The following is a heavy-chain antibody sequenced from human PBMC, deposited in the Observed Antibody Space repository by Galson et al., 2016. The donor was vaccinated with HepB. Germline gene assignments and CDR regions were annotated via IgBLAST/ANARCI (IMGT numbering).Heavy chain of an antibody. Sequence: SVKVSCKASGYTFTRYGISWVRQAPGQGLEWMGWISAYNGNTNYAQKFQGRVTMTTDTSTRIVYMELRSLSSDDTAVYYCARVWQLAPFDYWGQGTLVTVSS. CDR1: GYTFTRYG. J-gene: IGHJ4*02. V-gene: IGHV1-18*01. CDR3: ARVWQLAPFDY. CDR2: ISAYNGNT. D-gene: IGHD6-13*01.